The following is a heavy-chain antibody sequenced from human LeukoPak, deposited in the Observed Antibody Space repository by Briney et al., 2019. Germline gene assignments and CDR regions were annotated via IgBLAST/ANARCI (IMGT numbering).Heavy chain of an antibody. J-gene: IGHJ4*02. CDR2: INPNSGGT. CDR3: ARDEVGIFDY. V-gene: IGHV1-2*02. Sequence: ASVKVSCKAAGYTFTGYFMHWMRQAPGQGLEWMGWINPNSGGTNYAQKFQGRVTMTRDTSISTAYMELSRLRSDDTAVYYCARDEVGIFDYWGQGTLVTVSS. CDR1: GYTFTGYF. D-gene: IGHD1-26*01.